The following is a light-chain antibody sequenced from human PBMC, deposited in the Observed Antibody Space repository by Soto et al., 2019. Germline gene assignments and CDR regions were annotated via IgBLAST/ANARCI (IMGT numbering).Light chain of an antibody. Sequence: DIQMTQSPSSLSASVGDRVTITCQASQDISNYLNWYQQKPGKALKPLVYDASKLETGVPSRFSGSGSGTDFTFTISSLQPEDIATYYCQQYDNLPPFTFGPGTKVDMK. J-gene: IGKJ3*01. CDR2: DAS. CDR1: QDISNY. CDR3: QQYDNLPPFT. V-gene: IGKV1-33*01.